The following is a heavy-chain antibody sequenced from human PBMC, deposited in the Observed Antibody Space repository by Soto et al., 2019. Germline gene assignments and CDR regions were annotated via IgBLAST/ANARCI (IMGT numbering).Heavy chain of an antibody. Sequence: QVQLVESGGGVVQPGRSLRLSCAASGFTFSSYGMHWVRQAPGKGLEWVAIISYDGSNKYYADSVKGRFTISRDNSKTTMYLQMKSMRAEDTAVYYFAKESRIVVVTATLDYWGQGTLVTVSS. CDR1: GFTFSSYG. J-gene: IGHJ4*02. D-gene: IGHD2-21*02. CDR2: ISYDGSNK. V-gene: IGHV3-30*18. CDR3: AKESRIVVVTATLDY.